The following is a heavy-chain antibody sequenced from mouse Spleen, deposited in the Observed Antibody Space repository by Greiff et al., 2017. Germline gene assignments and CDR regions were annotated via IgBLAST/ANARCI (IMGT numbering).Heavy chain of an antibody. Sequence: EVMLVESGGGLVKPGGSLKLSCAASGFTFSSYAMSWVRQTPEKRLEWVATISDGGSYTYYPDNVKGRFTISRDNAKNNLYLQMSHLKSEDTAMYYCARDRVTTVVANYAMDYWGQGTSVTVSS. CDR2: ISDGGSYT. CDR3: ARDRVTTVVANYAMDY. CDR1: GFTFSSYA. V-gene: IGHV5-4*01. J-gene: IGHJ4*01. D-gene: IGHD1-1*01.